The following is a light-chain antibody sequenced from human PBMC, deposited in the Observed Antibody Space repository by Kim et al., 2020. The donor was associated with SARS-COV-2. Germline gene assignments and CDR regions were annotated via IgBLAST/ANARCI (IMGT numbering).Light chain of an antibody. CDR3: QHYDDLPPMCT. V-gene: IGKV1-33*01. CDR1: QDINKY. J-gene: IGKJ2*02. CDR2: DAS. Sequence: DIQMTQSPSSLSASVGDRVTITCQASQDINKYLNWYQQKPGKAPKLLIYDASNLEAGVPSRFSGSGSETDFTFTISSLQPEDVATYYCQHYDDLPPMCTFGQGTKLEIK.